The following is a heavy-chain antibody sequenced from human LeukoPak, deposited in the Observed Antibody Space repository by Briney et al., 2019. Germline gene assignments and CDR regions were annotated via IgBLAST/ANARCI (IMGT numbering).Heavy chain of an antibody. D-gene: IGHD3-22*01. CDR3: ARTRGYYDSSGPRRIAFDI. J-gene: IGHJ3*02. V-gene: IGHV1-2*02. Sequence: GASVKVSCKASGYTFTGYYMHWVRQAPGQGLEWMGWINPNSGGTNYAQKFQGRVTMTRDTSISTAYMELSRLRSDDTAVYYCARTRGYYDSSGPRRIAFDIWGQGTMVTVSS. CDR1: GYTFTGYY. CDR2: INPNSGGT.